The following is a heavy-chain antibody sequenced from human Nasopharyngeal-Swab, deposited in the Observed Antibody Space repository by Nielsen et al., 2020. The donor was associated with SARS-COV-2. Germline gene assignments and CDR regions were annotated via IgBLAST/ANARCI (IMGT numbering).Heavy chain of an antibody. CDR3: TLDGWYSTSPGDYYYGMDA. CDR1: GFPFSKAW. Sequence: GESLKISCAGTGFPFSKAWMSWVRQAPGKGREWVGRIKSKTDGETTDYAAPVKGRFTISRDDSKNTLYLQMNSLKTEDTAVYYCTLDGWYSTSPGDYYYGMDAWGQGTTVTVSS. J-gene: IGHJ6*02. V-gene: IGHV3-15*01. CDR2: IKSKTDGETT. D-gene: IGHD6-13*01.